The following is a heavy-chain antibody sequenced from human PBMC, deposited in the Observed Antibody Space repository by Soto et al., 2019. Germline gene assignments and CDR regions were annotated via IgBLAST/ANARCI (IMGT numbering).Heavy chain of an antibody. D-gene: IGHD3-3*01. CDR3: ARLGLGFCSGYYTARGGRRDY. CDR2: IYYSGST. V-gene: IGHV4-39*01. J-gene: IGHJ4*02. Sequence: QLQLQESGPGLVKPSETLSLHCTVSGGSISSSSYYWGWIRQPPGKGLEWIGSIYYSGSTYYNTSLSSRVTISVDTSTNQFSLKLSSVTAADTAVYYCARLGLGFCSGYYTARGGRRDYWGQGTLVTVSS. CDR1: GGSISSSSYY.